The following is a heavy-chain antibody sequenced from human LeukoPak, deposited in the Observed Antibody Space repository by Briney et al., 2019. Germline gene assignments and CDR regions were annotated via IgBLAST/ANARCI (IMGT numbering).Heavy chain of an antibody. CDR1: GYSFTSYW. V-gene: IGHV5-51*01. Sequence: GESLKISCKGSGYSFTSYWIGWVRQMPGKGLEWMGIIYPRDSDTRYSPSFQGQVTISADKSISTAYLQWSSLKASDTAMYYCARLTMVRGVITGRGLDYWGQGTLVTVSS. CDR2: IYPRDSDT. J-gene: IGHJ4*02. D-gene: IGHD3-10*01. CDR3: ARLTMVRGVITGRGLDY.